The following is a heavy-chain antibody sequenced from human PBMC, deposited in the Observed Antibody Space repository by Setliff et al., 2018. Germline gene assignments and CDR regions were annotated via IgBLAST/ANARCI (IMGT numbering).Heavy chain of an antibody. CDR1: GFTFSSYA. V-gene: IGHV3-23*01. D-gene: IGHD2-15*01. CDR2: ISGSAQTT. CDR3: AKRGPYCSGGTCHYYFDY. J-gene: IGHJ4*02. Sequence: AGGSLRLSCAASGFTFSSYAITWVRQAPGKGLEWVSMISGSAQTTYYADSVKGRFTISRDNSKNTVYLDVNSLRAEDMAVYYCAKRGPYCSGGTCHYYFDYWGQGTLVTVSS.